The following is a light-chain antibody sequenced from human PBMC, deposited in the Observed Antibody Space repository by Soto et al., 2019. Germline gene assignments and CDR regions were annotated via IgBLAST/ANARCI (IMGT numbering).Light chain of an antibody. J-gene: IGKJ1*01. CDR2: DAS. CDR1: QSVSSY. Sequence: EIVLTQSPATLSLSPGERATLSCRASQSVSSYLAWYQQKPGQAPRLLIYDASNRATGIPARFSGSGSRTDFTLTISSLEPEEFAVYYCQQRSNLPPWTFGQGTKV. V-gene: IGKV3-11*01. CDR3: QQRSNLPPWT.